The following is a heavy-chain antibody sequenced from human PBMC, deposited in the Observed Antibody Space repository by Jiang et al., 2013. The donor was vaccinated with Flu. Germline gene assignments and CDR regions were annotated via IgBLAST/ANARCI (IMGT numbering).Heavy chain of an antibody. CDR3: VRRKDSGWPQYFEP. D-gene: IGHD6-19*01. Sequence: LLKPSETLSLTCNVSGGPISSGCCYWARIRQPPGGGLEWIGVIKYRGITYYNPSLKSRVTISVDLANNQLSLRLNSVIAADTGVYYCVRRKDSGWPQYFEPWGRGSLVTVSS. CDR1: GGPISSGCCY. J-gene: IGHJ5*02. V-gene: IGHV4-39*01. CDR2: IKYRGIT.